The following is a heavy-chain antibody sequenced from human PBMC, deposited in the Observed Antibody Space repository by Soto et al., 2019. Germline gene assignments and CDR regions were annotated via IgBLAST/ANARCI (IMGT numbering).Heavy chain of an antibody. CDR3: ASYYYGSGSHDPRYYYYGMDV. Sequence: QVQLVQSGAEVKKPGASVKVSCKASGYTFTSYGISWVRQAPGQGLEWMGWISAHNGNTNYAQKLQCRGTMTADTSSSTAYMELRSLRSDDTAVYYCASYYYGSGSHDPRYYYYGMDVWGQGTTVTVSS. CDR2: ISAHNGNT. V-gene: IGHV1-18*01. CDR1: GYTFTSYG. J-gene: IGHJ6*02. D-gene: IGHD3-10*01.